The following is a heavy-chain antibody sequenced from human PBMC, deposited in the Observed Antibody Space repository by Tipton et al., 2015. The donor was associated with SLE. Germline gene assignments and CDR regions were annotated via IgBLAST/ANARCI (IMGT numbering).Heavy chain of an antibody. CDR1: GFAVSGYW. V-gene: IGHV3-7*01. CDR2: RNQDDSVK. CDR3: AREGRPNAFDI. Sequence: VQLVQSGGGLVQPGGSLRLSCAVSGFAVSGYWMSWVRQVPGKGLEWVANRNQDDSVKFSVDSVKGRFTISGDSAKNSLSLQMNSLRVEDTGVYYCAREGRPNAFDIWGQGTMVTITS. J-gene: IGHJ3*02.